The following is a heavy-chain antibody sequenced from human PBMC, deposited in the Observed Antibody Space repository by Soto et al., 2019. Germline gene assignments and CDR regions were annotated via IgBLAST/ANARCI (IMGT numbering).Heavy chain of an antibody. CDR1: GYTFTGYY. CDR2: INPNSGGT. J-gene: IGHJ6*02. Sequence: DAVKVSCKGSGYTFTGYYMHWVRQAPGQGLEWMGWINPNSGGTNYAQKFQGWVTMTRDTSISTAYMELSGLRSDDTAVYYCATSGEYYYYGMDVWGQGTTVTVSS. CDR3: ATSGEYYYYGMDV. D-gene: IGHD3-10*01. V-gene: IGHV1-2*04.